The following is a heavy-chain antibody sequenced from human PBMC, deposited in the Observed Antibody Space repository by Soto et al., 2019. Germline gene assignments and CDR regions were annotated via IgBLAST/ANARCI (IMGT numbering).Heavy chain of an antibody. V-gene: IGHV4-59*01. D-gene: IGHD5-18*01. CDR3: ARGEGYTHVYGWFDT. CDR1: GGSISSYY. Sequence: SETLALTCTVSGGSISSYYWSWIRQPPGKVLEWIGYIYYSGSTNYNPSLKIRVTISVDTSKNQFSLKLSYVTAADTAVYYCARGEGYTHVYGWFDTWGQSTLVTVSS. CDR2: IYYSGST. J-gene: IGHJ5*02.